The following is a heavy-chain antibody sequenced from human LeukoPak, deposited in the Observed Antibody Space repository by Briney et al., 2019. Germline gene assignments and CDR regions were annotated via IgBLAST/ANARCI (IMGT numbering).Heavy chain of an antibody. J-gene: IGHJ6*03. V-gene: IGHV1-69*06. Sequence: ASVKVSCTASGGTFRNSIITWVRQAPGHGLEWMGGITPIFGTTNYAQRFQGRVTVIADKSTTTAYMELTSLRSEDTAVYYCARGTYSAYDLGSYMDVWGKGTTVIVSS. CDR1: GGTFRNSI. CDR2: ITPIFGTT. CDR3: ARGTYSAYDLGSYMDV. D-gene: IGHD5-12*01.